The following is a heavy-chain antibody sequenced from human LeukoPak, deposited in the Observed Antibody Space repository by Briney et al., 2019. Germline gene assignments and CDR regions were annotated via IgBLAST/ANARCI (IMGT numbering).Heavy chain of an antibody. CDR1: GFTFSKHG. CDR3: ARDPYGVRGVGSYYMDV. V-gene: IGHV3-21*01. D-gene: IGHD4-17*01. CDR2: ISPSGDIT. Sequence: GGSLRLSCAASGFTFSKHGMNWVRQAPGKGLEWVSGISPSGDITYYADSVKGRFTISRDNAKNSLYLQMNSLRAEDTAVYYCARDPYGVRGVGSYYMDVWGKGTTVTIS. J-gene: IGHJ6*03.